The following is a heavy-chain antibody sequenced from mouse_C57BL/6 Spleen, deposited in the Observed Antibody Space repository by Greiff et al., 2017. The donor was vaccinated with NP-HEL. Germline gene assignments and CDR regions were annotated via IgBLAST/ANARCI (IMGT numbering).Heavy chain of an antibody. J-gene: IGHJ3*01. CDR1: GFTFSSYT. V-gene: IGHV5-9*01. CDR2: ISGGGGNT. CDR3: ARHDYYGSSQFAY. D-gene: IGHD1-1*01. Sequence: EVQLQESGGGLVKPGGSLKLSCAASGFTFSSYTMSWVRQTPEKRLEWVATISGGGGNTYYPDSVKGRFTISRDNAKNTLYLQMSSLRSEDTALYYCARHDYYGSSQFAYWGQGTLVTVSA.